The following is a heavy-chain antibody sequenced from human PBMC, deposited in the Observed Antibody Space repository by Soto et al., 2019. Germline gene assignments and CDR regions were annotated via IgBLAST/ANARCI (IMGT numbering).Heavy chain of an antibody. J-gene: IGHJ6*02. D-gene: IGHD3-10*01. CDR1: GFTFSSYS. Sequence: GGSLRLSCAASGFTFSSYSMNWVRQAPGKGLEWVSSISSSSGYIYYADSVKGRFTISRDNAKNSLYLQMNSLRAEDTAVYYCARDRITMVRGVITDYYYYGMDVWGQGTTVTVSS. CDR2: ISSSSGYI. V-gene: IGHV3-21*01. CDR3: ARDRITMVRGVITDYYYYGMDV.